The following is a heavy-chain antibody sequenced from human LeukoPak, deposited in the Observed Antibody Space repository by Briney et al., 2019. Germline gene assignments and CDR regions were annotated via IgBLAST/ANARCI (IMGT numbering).Heavy chain of an antibody. V-gene: IGHV3-23*01. CDR1: GFTFCNYA. D-gene: IGHD2-21*01. Sequence: PGGSLRLSCAASGFTFCNYAMSWVRQAPGKGLEWVSGISGSGANTYHADSVKGRFTISRDNSKNTLYVQMNSLRAEDTAVYYCATEKGDSPDYWGQGTLVTVSS. J-gene: IGHJ4*02. CDR2: ISGSGANT. CDR3: ATEKGDSPDY.